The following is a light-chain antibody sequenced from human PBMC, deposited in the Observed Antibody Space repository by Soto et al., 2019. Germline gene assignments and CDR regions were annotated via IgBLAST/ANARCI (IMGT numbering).Light chain of an antibody. V-gene: IGKV3-11*01. CDR3: QQRAN. CDR1: LSVTGY. CDR2: GTS. Sequence: EIVLTQSPASLALSPGERATLSCRASLSVTGYLAWYQQRPNQAPRLLIHGTSNRATGIPARFSGEGSGTDFTLTISSLEPEDSAVYYCQQRANFGQGTRLEMK. J-gene: IGKJ5*01.